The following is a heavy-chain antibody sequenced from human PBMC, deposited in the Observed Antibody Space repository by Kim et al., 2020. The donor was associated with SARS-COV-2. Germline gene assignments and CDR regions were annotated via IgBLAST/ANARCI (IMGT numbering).Heavy chain of an antibody. Sequence: ASVKFSCKASGYTFTSYGISWVRQAPGQGLEWMGWISAYNGNTNYAQKLQGRVTMTTDTSTSTAYMELRSLRSDDTAVYYCASDLAYGSGSYYKEPLDYWGQGALVTVSS. V-gene: IGHV1-18*01. J-gene: IGHJ4*02. CDR1: GYTFTSYG. D-gene: IGHD3-10*01. CDR3: ASDLAYGSGSYYKEPLDY. CDR2: ISAYNGNT.